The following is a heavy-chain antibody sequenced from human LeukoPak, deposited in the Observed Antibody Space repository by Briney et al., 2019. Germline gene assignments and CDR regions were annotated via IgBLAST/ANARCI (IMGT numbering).Heavy chain of an antibody. CDR1: GFTFSTYA. V-gene: IGHV3-23*01. Sequence: GGSLRLSCAASGFTFSTYAMTWVRQAPGKGLEWVSAISGSGGSTYYADSVKGRSTISRDSSKNTLYLQMSSLRAEDTAVYYCAKVGVVVVANAFDIWGQGTMVTVSS. CDR2: ISGSGGST. CDR3: AKVGVVVVANAFDI. J-gene: IGHJ3*02. D-gene: IGHD2-15*01.